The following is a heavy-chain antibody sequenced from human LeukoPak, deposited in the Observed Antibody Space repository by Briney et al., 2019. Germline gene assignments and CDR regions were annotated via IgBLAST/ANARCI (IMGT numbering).Heavy chain of an antibody. Sequence: GSSVKVSCKASGGTFSSYAISWVRQAPGQGLEWMGGIIPIFGTAIYAQKFQGRVTITADESTSTAYMELSSLKSEDTAVYYCATETYCSSTSCDLWHTLYGMDVWGQGTTVTVSS. CDR1: GGTFSSYA. CDR3: ATETYCSSTSCDLWHTLYGMDV. CDR2: IIPIFGTA. V-gene: IGHV1-69*01. J-gene: IGHJ6*02. D-gene: IGHD2-2*01.